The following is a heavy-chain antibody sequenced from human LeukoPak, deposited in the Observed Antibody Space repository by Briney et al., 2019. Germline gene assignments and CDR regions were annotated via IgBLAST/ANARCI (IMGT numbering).Heavy chain of an antibody. V-gene: IGHV3-53*01. D-gene: IGHD1-1*01. CDR2: IYSGGST. J-gene: IGHJ5*02. Sequence: GGSLRLSCAASGFTVSSNYMSWVRQAPGKGLEWVSVIYSGGSTYYADSVKGRFTISRDNSKNTLYLQMNSLRAEDTAVYYCARTTEDVALDPWGQGTLVTVSS. CDR3: ARTTEDVALDP. CDR1: GFTVSSNY.